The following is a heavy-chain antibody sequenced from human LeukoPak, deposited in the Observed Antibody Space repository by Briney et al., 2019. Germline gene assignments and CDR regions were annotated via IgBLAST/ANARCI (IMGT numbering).Heavy chain of an antibody. D-gene: IGHD6-6*01. CDR2: IDISGGAT. CDR3: ANETRPNDY. V-gene: IGHV3-23*05. Sequence: GGSLRLSCVASGFPFSSHAMCWVRQAPGKGLEWVSSIDISGGATWYADSVRGRFTISRDNSKNTPYLQMTSLRVEDTALYYCANETRPNDYWGQGTLVSVSS. J-gene: IGHJ4*02. CDR1: GFPFSSHA.